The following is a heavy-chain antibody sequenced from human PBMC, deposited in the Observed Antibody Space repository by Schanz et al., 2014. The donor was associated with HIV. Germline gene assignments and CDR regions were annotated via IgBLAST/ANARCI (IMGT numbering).Heavy chain of an antibody. CDR2: ISWHGYTV. Sequence: EVQLVESGGHLVQPGRSLRLSCAASGFTFTDYAMHWVRQVPGKGLEWVAGISWHGYTVGYADSVKGRFAISRDKSKNTLYLQMNSLRVEDTAVYYCAKMARSVAANTNFDYWGQGTLVTVSS. CDR1: GFTFTDYA. V-gene: IGHV3-9*01. D-gene: IGHD6-19*01. J-gene: IGHJ4*02. CDR3: AKMARSVAANTNFDY.